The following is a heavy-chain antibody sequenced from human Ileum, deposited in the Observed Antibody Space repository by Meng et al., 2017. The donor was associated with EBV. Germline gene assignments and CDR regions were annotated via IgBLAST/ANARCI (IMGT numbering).Heavy chain of an antibody. V-gene: IGHV4-4*03. D-gene: IGHD3-10*01. J-gene: IGHJ4*02. CDR3: ARGRRFGSGRYALDY. Sequence: QGQLQESGPGLVKPPGTLFLIFAVSGASIGSSYWWTWVRQPPEKGLEWIGEIYHSGSTNYNPSLKSRLTLSVDKSKSQFSLELISVTAADTAVYYCARGRRFGSGRYALDYWGQGTLVTVSS. CDR1: GASIGSSYW. CDR2: IYHSGST.